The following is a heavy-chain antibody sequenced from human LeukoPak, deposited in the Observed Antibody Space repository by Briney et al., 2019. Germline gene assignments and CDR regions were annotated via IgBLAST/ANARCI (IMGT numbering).Heavy chain of an antibody. V-gene: IGHV3-15*01. J-gene: IGHJ4*02. CDR3: TTGAITGPGLDY. CDR2: IKSKANGGTT. D-gene: IGHD1-20*01. Sequence: PGGSLRLSCAASGFTFSNAWMNWVRQAPGKGLEWVGRIKSKANGGTTDYAAPVKGRFTISRDDSKNTVYLQMNSLKTEDTAVYWCTTGAITGPGLDYWGQGTLVTVSS. CDR1: GFTFSNAW.